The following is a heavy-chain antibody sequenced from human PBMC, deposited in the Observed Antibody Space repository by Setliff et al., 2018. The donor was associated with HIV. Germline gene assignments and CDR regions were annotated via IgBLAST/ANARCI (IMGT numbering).Heavy chain of an antibody. Sequence: SETLSLTCTVSGDSISGYYWSWVRQPPGKGLEWIGYVYYSGSTNYNPSLKSRVTLSFDTSKNQFSLKLSSVTAADTAVYYCARELLRSWDGSENSYKPYYFDYWGQGTLVTVSS. CDR1: GDSISGYY. J-gene: IGHJ4*02. V-gene: IGHV4-59*12. D-gene: IGHD3-10*01. CDR2: VYYSGST. CDR3: ARELLRSWDGSENSYKPYYFDY.